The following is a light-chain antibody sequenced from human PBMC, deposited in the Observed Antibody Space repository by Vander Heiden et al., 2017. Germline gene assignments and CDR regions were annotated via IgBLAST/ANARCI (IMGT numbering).Light chain of an antibody. CDR3: GTWDSSLSNAV. Sequence: QSVLTQLPPVSAAPGQKVTISSSGSSSNIGKNYVSWYQQVPGTAPKLLIYDNNKRPSGIPDRFSGSKSGTSATLGITGLQNGDEADYYCGTWDSSLSNAVFGTGTKVTVL. CDR1: SSNIGKNY. CDR2: DNN. J-gene: IGLJ1*01. V-gene: IGLV1-51*01.